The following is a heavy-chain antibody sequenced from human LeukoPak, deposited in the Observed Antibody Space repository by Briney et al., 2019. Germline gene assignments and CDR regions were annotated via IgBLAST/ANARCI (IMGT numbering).Heavy chain of an antibody. J-gene: IGHJ6*03. CDR1: GGSISSGSYY. CDR2: INHSGST. V-gene: IGHV4-39*07. Sequence: SETLSLTCTVSGGSISSGSYYWSWSRQPPGKGLGWIGEINHSGSTNYNPSLKSRVTISVDTSKNQFSLKLSSVTAADTAVYYCVLNMRSSSPGDYYYMDVWGKGTTVTVSS. CDR3: VLNMRSSSPGDYYYMDV. D-gene: IGHD6-6*01.